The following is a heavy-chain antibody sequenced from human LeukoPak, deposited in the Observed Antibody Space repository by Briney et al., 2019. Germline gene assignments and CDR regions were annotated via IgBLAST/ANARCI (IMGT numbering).Heavy chain of an antibody. CDR3: ARAGDGYYPPAFDY. Sequence: ASVKVSCKASGYTFSDYYIRWVRQAPGQGLEWMGWINPKSGGTNFAQKFQGRVTMTRDTSISTAYMELSKLRPDDTAVYYCARAGDGYYPPAFDYWGQGTLVTVSS. CDR2: INPKSGGT. D-gene: IGHD5-24*01. J-gene: IGHJ4*02. CDR1: GYTFSDYY. V-gene: IGHV1-2*02.